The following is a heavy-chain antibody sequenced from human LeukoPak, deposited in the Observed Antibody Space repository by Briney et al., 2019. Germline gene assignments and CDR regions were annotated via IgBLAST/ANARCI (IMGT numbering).Heavy chain of an antibody. Sequence: GGSLRLSCAASGFTYSSYSMNWVRQAPGKGLEWVSSISSSSSYIYYADSVKGRFTISRDNAKNSLYLQMSSLRAEDTAVYYCARAQKNDYFDYWGQGTLVTVSS. CDR1: GFTYSSYS. CDR3: ARAQKNDYFDY. V-gene: IGHV3-21*01. J-gene: IGHJ4*02. CDR2: ISSSSSYI.